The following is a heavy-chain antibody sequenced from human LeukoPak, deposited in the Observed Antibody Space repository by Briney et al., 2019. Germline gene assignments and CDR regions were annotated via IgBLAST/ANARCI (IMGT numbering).Heavy chain of an antibody. Sequence: SETLSLTCTVSGGSISNYYWDWIRQPPGKGLEWIGSFHHSGSTPYNPSLNSRVSISVDTSKNQLSLKLSSVTAADTAVYYCARREGYNFDYWGQGTLVTVSS. V-gene: IGHV4-59*08. J-gene: IGHJ4*02. CDR2: FHHSGST. D-gene: IGHD5-24*01. CDR1: GGSISNYY. CDR3: ARREGYNFDY.